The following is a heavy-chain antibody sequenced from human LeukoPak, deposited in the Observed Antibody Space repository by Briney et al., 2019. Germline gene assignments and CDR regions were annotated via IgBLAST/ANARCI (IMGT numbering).Heavy chain of an antibody. D-gene: IGHD6-19*01. Sequence: GGSLRLSCAASGFTFSSYSMNWVRQAPGKGLEWIPYISSSSSTIYYADSVKGRFTISRDNAKNSLYLQMNSLRAEDTAVYYCAREEQWMAKFDSWGQGTLVTVSS. CDR1: GFTFSSYS. J-gene: IGHJ4*02. CDR2: ISSSSSTI. CDR3: AREEQWMAKFDS. V-gene: IGHV3-48*04.